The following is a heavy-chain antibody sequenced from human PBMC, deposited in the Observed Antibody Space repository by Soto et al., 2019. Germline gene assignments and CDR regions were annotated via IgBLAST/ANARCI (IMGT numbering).Heavy chain of an antibody. CDR2: IYYSGST. V-gene: IGHV4-39*01. CDR1: GGSISSSSYY. CDR3: ARRGITGTHPIDY. J-gene: IGHJ4*02. D-gene: IGHD1-20*01. Sequence: QLQLQESGPGLVKPSETLSLTCTVSGGSISSSSYYWGWIRQPPGKGLEWIGSIYYSGSTYYNPSLQSRVTISVDTSKNQFSLKLSSVTAADTAVYYCARRGITGTHPIDYWGQGTLVTVSS.